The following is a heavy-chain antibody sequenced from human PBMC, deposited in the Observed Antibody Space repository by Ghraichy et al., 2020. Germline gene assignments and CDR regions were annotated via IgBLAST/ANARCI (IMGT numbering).Heavy chain of an antibody. J-gene: IGHJ6*02. V-gene: IGHV7-4-1*02. Sequence: ASVKVSCKASGYSFTDYSISWVRQAPGQGLQWMGWINTNTGNPTYAQGFTGRFVFSLDTSVTTAYLQISSLKAADTAVYYCASSIVVVPDAAPQSSSSWYYYYGMDVWGQGTTVTVSS. CDR3: ASSIVVVPDAAPQSSSSWYYYYGMDV. D-gene: IGHD6-13*01. CDR2: INTNTGNP. CDR1: GYSFTDYS.